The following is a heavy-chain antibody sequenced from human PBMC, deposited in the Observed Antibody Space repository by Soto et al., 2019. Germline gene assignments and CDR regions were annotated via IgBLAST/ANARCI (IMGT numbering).Heavy chain of an antibody. CDR3: AGGDYYHSSGYYFYYYTMDV. CDR2: VYYGGST. J-gene: IGHJ6*02. Sequence: ASETLSLTCTVSGGSIRSSSYYWGWIRQPPGKRLEWIGYVYYGGSTYYNPSLKSRVTISVETSKSQFSLKLSSVTAADTAVYYCAGGDYYHSSGYYFYYYTMDVWGQGTTVTVSS. V-gene: IGHV4-39*01. CDR1: GGSIRSSSYY. D-gene: IGHD3-22*01.